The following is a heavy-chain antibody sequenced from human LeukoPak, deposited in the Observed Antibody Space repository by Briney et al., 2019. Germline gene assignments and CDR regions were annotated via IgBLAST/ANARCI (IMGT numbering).Heavy chain of an antibody. CDR2: ISYDGSNK. CDR1: GFTFSSYA. Sequence: GGSLRLSCAASGFTFSSYAMHWVRQAPGKGLEWVAVISYDGSNKYYADSVKGRFTISRDNSKNTLYLQMNSLKTEDTAVYYCARDDSPDDYWGQGTLVTVSS. J-gene: IGHJ4*02. V-gene: IGHV3-30-3*01. CDR3: ARDDSPDDY. D-gene: IGHD3-22*01.